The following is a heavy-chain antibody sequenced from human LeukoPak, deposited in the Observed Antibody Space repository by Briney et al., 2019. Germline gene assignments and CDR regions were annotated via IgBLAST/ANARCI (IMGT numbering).Heavy chain of an antibody. CDR2: IYYSGST. CDR1: GGSISSSSYY. J-gene: IGHJ3*02. D-gene: IGHD2-8*01. CDR3: AREWGGSFDALDI. V-gene: IGHV4-39*01. Sequence: SETLSLTCTVSGGSISSSSYYWGWIRQPPGKGLEWIGSIYYSGSTYYNPSLKSRVTISIDTSKNQFSLKLSSVTAADTAVYYCAREWGGSFDALDIWGQGTMVTVSS.